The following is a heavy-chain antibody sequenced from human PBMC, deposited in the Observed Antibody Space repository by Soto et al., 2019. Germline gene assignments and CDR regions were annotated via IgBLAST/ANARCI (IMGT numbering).Heavy chain of an antibody. D-gene: IGHD5-18*01. CDR2: ISYDGSIK. CDR1: GFTFSSYA. CDR3: ARDLSGYGYDY. J-gene: IGHJ4*02. V-gene: IGHV3-30*04. Sequence: QVQLVESGGGVVQPGRSLKLSCADSGFTFSSYAMHWVRQAPGKGLEWVAMISYDGSIKYYADSVKGRFTISRDNSKNPLYLQMNSLRAEDTAVYYCARDLSGYGYDYWGQGTLVTVSS.